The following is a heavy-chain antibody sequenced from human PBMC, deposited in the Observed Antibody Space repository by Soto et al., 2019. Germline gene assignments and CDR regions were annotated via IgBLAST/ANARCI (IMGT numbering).Heavy chain of an antibody. Sequence: QVQLVESGGGVVQPGRSLRLSCAASGFTFSSYGMHWVRQAPGKGLEWVAVISYDGSNKYYADSVKGRFTISRDNSKNTRYLQMNSLRAEDTAVYYCAKDLASRVLVPAAIIDYWGQGTLVTVSS. V-gene: IGHV3-30*18. D-gene: IGHD2-2*01. J-gene: IGHJ4*02. CDR2: ISYDGSNK. CDR1: GFTFSSYG. CDR3: AKDLASRVLVPAAIIDY.